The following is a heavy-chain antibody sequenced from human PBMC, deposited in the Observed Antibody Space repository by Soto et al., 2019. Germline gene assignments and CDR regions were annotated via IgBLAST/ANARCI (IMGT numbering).Heavy chain of an antibody. CDR1: GGSFSGYY. J-gene: IGHJ4*02. D-gene: IGHD3-22*01. V-gene: IGHV4-34*01. CDR2: INHSGIT. Sequence: QVQLQQWGAGLLKPSETLSLTCAVYGGSFSGYYWSWIRQPPGKGLEWIGEINHSGITNYNPSLKSRVTISVDTSKNQFSLKLSSVTAADTAVYYCAREVNYRYYYDSSGYGFDYWGQGTLVTVSS. CDR3: AREVNYRYYYDSSGYGFDY.